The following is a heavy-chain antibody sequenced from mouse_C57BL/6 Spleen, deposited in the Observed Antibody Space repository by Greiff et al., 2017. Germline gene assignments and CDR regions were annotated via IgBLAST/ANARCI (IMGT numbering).Heavy chain of an antibody. CDR2: IWWDDDK. CDR3: ARMETGWGGDY. D-gene: IGHD3-3*01. V-gene: IGHV8-8*01. Sequence: QVQLKQSGPGILQPSQTLSLSCSFSGFSLSTFGMGVGWIRQPSGKGLEWLAHIWWDDDKYYNPARKSRHTISKDTSKNQVFLKIANVDTADTATDYCARMETGWGGDYWGQGTTLTVSS. CDR1: GFSLSTFGMG. J-gene: IGHJ2*01.